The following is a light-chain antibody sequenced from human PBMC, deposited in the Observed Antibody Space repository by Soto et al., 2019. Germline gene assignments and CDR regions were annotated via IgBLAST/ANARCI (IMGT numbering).Light chain of an antibody. Sequence: DIQMTQSPSTLSASVGDRVTITCRASQSISSWLAWYQQKPGKAPKLLIYDASSLESGVPSRFSGSGSGTEFILTISSLQPGDFATYYCQQYNSYPWTFGQGTKVDIK. J-gene: IGKJ1*01. V-gene: IGKV1-5*01. CDR3: QQYNSYPWT. CDR1: QSISSW. CDR2: DAS.